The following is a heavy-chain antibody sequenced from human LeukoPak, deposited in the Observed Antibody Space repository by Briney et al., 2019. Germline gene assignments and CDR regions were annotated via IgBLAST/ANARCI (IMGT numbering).Heavy chain of an antibody. J-gene: IGHJ4*02. CDR1: GFTFSSYA. CDR3: ARGYRVGATSLDY. V-gene: IGHV3-30-3*01. D-gene: IGHD1-26*01. Sequence: GGSLRLSCAASGFTFSSYAMHWVRQAPGKGLEWVAVISYDGSNKYYADSVKGRFTISRDNSKNTLYLQMNSLRAEDTAVYYCARGYRVGATSLDYWGQGTLITVSS. CDR2: ISYDGSNK.